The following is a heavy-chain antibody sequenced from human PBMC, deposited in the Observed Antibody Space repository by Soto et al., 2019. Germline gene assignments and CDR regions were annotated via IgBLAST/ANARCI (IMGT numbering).Heavy chain of an antibody. CDR1: GGTFSSYA. Sequence: SVKVSCKASGGTFSSYAISWVRQAPGQGLEWMGGIIPIFGTANYAQKFQGRVTITADESTSTAYMELSSLRSEDTAVYYCAREGSSPGLTWFDPWGQGTLVTVSS. CDR2: IIPIFGTA. V-gene: IGHV1-69*13. J-gene: IGHJ5*02. D-gene: IGHD6-6*01. CDR3: AREGSSPGLTWFDP.